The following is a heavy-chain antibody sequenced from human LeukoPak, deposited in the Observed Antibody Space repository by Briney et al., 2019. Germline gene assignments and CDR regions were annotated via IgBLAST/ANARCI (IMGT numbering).Heavy chain of an antibody. J-gene: IGHJ4*02. D-gene: IGHD2-21*02. CDR1: GDSVSSNRAA. CDR3: TRTGASGDS. V-gene: IGHV6-1*01. Sequence: SQTLSLTCAISGDSVSSNRAAWNWIRQSPSRGLEWLGRTYYRSKWHHEYAVSVRSRININPDTSKNQFSLQLNSVTPEDTAVYYCTRTGASGDSWGQGILVTVSS. CDR2: TYYRSKWHH.